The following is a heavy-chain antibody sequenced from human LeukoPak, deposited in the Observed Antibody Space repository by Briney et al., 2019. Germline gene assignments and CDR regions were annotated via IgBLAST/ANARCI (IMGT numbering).Heavy chain of an antibody. V-gene: IGHV4-61*08. CDR3: ARSSIGQLDY. D-gene: IGHD2/OR15-2a*01. CDR2: IYYSGST. J-gene: IGHJ4*02. Sequence: SETLSLTCTVSGGSISSGGYYWSWIRQHPGKGLEWIGYIYYSGSTNYNPSLKSRVTISVDTSKNQFSLKLSSVTAADTAVYYCARSSIGQLDYWGQGTLVTVSS. CDR1: GGSISSGGYY.